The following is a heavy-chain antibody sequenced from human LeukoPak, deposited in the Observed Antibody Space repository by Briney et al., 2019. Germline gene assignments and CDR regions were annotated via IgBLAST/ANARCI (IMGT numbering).Heavy chain of an antibody. CDR1: GGTFSSYA. D-gene: IGHD1-1*01. V-gene: IGHV1-69*04. J-gene: IGHJ5*02. Sequence: ASVKVSCKASGGTFSSYAISWVRQAPGQGLEWMGRIIPILGIANYAQKFQGRVTITADKSTSTAYMELSSLRSEDTAVYYCARELDRSNNGFDPWGQGTLVTVSS. CDR2: IIPILGIA. CDR3: ARELDRSNNGFDP.